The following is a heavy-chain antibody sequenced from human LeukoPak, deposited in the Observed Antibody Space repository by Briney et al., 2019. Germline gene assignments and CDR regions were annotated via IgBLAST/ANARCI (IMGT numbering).Heavy chain of an antibody. V-gene: IGHV1-2*06. CDR1: GYTFTGYY. J-gene: IGHJ4*02. Sequence: GASVKVSCKASGYTFTGYYMHWVRQAPEQGLEWMGRINPTSGGTNCAQKFQGRVTMTRDTSISTAYMELSRLRSDDTAVYYCARGARVDTAMADLDYWGQGSLVTVSS. D-gene: IGHD5-18*01. CDR3: ARGARVDTAMADLDY. CDR2: INPTSGGT.